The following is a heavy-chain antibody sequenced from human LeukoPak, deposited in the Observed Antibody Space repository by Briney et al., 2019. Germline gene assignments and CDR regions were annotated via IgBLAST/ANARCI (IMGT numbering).Heavy chain of an antibody. CDR3: ATVQFLEWLPD. V-gene: IGHV3-11*04. CDR2: ISTRGTTI. D-gene: IGHD3-3*01. Sequence: GGSLRLSCTASGFTFSDYYMSWIRQAPGKGLEWISYISTRGTTIYYADSVKGRFTISRDNANNSLFLQMNSLRVEDTAFYYCATVQFLEWLPDWGQGTLVTVSP. CDR1: GFTFSDYY. J-gene: IGHJ4*02.